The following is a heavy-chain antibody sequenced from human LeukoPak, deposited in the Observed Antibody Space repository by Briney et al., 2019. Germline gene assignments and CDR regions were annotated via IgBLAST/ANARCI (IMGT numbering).Heavy chain of an antibody. CDR3: AKEDYYDSSGPNIDY. J-gene: IGHJ4*02. D-gene: IGHD3-22*01. CDR2: ISYDGSNK. Sequence: GGSLRLSCAASGFTFSSYGMHWVRQAPGKGLEWVVVISYDGSNKYYADSVKGRFTISRDNSKNTLYLQMNSLRAEDTAVYYCAKEDYYDSSGPNIDYWGQGTLVTVSS. CDR1: GFTFSSYG. V-gene: IGHV3-30*18.